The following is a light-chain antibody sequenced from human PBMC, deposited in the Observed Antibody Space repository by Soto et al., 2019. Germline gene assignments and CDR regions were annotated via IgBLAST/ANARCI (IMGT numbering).Light chain of an antibody. CDR2: AAS. J-gene: IGKJ4*01. CDR3: LRSFRTPLS. V-gene: IGKV1-39*01. Sequence: DIQMTQSPSSLSASVGDRVTITCRASQSISSYLNWYQQKPGKAPKLLIYAASSLQSGVPSRFSGSGSGTDFTLTSSSLQPKDFATYYCLRSFRTPLSFGGGTKVEIK. CDR1: QSISSY.